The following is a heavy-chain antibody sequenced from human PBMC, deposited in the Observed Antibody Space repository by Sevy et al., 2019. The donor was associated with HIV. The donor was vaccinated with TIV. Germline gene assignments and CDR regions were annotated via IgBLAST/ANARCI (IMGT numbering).Heavy chain of an antibody. Sequence: GGSLRLSCAASGFTFSNYAMNWVRQAPGKGLEWVSSISGSGGTTYYADSAEGRFTISRDKSKNTLYMQMDSLTAEDTAVYYCAKVLAPGAALAGTAWGMDVWGQGTTVTVSS. D-gene: IGHD1-7*01. CDR3: AKVLAPGAALAGTAWGMDV. V-gene: IGHV3-23*01. CDR1: GFTFSNYA. J-gene: IGHJ6*02. CDR2: ISGSGGTT.